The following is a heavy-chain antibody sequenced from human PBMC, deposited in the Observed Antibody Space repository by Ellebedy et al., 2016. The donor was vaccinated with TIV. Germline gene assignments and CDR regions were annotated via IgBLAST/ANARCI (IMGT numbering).Heavy chain of an antibody. CDR1: GFTFSTYW. D-gene: IGHD6-6*01. V-gene: IGHV3-74*01. Sequence: PGGSLRLSCAASGFTFSTYWMHWVRQAPGKGLVWVSHVNTDGSTTSYADSVKGRFTISRDNAKNTLYLQMNSLRAEDTAIYYCARDRFKGSGYFDLWGCGTPVTVSS. CDR3: ARDRFKGSGYFDL. J-gene: IGHJ2*01. CDR2: VNTDGSTT.